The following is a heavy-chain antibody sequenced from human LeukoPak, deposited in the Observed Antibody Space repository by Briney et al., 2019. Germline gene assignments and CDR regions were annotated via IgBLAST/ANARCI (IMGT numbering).Heavy chain of an antibody. V-gene: IGHV4-39*01. CDR2: IYYSEGT. D-gene: IGHD4-17*01. J-gene: IGHJ3*02. CDR3: ARHDYGDYGTFDI. CDR1: GGSISSSDYY. Sequence: SETLSLTCAVSGGSISSSDYYWGWIRQSPGKGLEWIGSIYYSEGTYSNPSLKSRVTISVDTSKNQFSLKLTSVTAADTAVYYCARHDYGDYGTFDIWGQGTMVTVSS.